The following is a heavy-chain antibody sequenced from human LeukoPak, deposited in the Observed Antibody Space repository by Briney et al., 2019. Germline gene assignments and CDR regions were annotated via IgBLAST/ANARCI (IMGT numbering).Heavy chain of an antibody. CDR3: AGGYAGNWNADSYYYGMDV. Sequence: PVKVSCKASGYTFTSYDFNWLRQAPGQGLEWMGGIIPIFGTANYAQKFQGRVTITADESTSTAYMELSSLRSEDTAVYYCAGGYAGNWNADSYYYGMDVWGQGTTVTVSS. CDR2: IIPIFGTA. CDR1: GYTFTSYD. D-gene: IGHD1-1*01. J-gene: IGHJ6*02. V-gene: IGHV1-69*13.